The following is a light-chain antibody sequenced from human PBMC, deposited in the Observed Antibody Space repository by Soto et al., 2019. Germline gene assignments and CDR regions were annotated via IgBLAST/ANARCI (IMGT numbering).Light chain of an antibody. Sequence: DIQMTQSPSSLSASVGDRVTITCRSRQGITNYLAWYQQQPGKVPKLLMYAASTLQSGVPSRFSGSGSGTDFTLTIRGLQPQDVATYYCQRYNSFLPVTFGPGSKVNL. J-gene: IGKJ3*01. CDR3: QRYNSFLPVT. CDR1: QGITNY. V-gene: IGKV1-27*01. CDR2: AAS.